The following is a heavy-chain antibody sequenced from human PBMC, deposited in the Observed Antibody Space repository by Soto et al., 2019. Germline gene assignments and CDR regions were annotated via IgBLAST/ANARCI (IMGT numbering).Heavy chain of an antibody. CDR2: IRSKAYGGKT. J-gene: IGHJ4*02. D-gene: IGHD2-15*01. Sequence: GXSLRLSCTASGXTFGDYAMSWVRQAPGKGLDWSGFIRSKAYGGKTEYDASVKGRFTISRDDSKSIAYMKMNSLKTADTAVYYCTRGPTANMGYWGQGTLGTVSS. V-gene: IGHV3-49*04. CDR1: GXTFGDYA. CDR3: TRGPTANMGY.